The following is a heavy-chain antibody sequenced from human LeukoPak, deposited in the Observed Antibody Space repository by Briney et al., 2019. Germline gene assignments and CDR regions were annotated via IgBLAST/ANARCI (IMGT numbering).Heavy chain of an antibody. V-gene: IGHV4-30-2*01. CDR1: GGSISSGGYS. J-gene: IGHJ4*02. CDR3: ARGGSGSYFHFDY. CDR2: IYHSGST. Sequence: SETLSLTCAVSGGSISSGGYSWSWIRQPPGKGLEWIGYIYHSGSTYYDPSLKSRVTISVDRSKNQFSLKLSSVTAADTAVYYRARGGSGSYFHFDYWGQGTLVTVSS. D-gene: IGHD3-10*01.